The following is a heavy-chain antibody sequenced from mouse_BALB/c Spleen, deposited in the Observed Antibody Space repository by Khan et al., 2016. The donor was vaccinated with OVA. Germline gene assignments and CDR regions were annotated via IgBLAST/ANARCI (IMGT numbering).Heavy chain of an antibody. Sequence: LVESGPELKKPGETVKISCKASGYTFTNYGMNWVKQAPGKGLKWMGWINTYTGEPTYADDFKGRFAFSLDTSASTAYLQNNNLKNEDTATYCCARPPYFSYVMVYWGQGTSVTVSS. CDR3: ARPPYFSYVMVY. V-gene: IGHV9-3-1*01. J-gene: IGHJ4*01. CDR2: INTYTGEP. D-gene: IGHD2-10*01. CDR1: GYTFTNYG.